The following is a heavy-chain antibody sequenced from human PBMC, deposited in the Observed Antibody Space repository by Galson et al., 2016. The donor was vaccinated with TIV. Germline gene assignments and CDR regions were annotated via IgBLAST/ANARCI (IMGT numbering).Heavy chain of an antibody. V-gene: IGHV1-69*06. D-gene: IGHD5-12*01. Sequence: SVKVSCKASGGIFSGYAINWVRQAPGQGLEWMGRIIPIFGTTKYAQRFQGRVSITANKSTNTAYMDLSSLRSDDTAVYYCARDNQATFGYDDAFDIWGQGTLVTDSS. CDR3: ARDNQATFGYDDAFDI. J-gene: IGHJ3*02. CDR1: GGIFSGYA. CDR2: IIPIFGTT.